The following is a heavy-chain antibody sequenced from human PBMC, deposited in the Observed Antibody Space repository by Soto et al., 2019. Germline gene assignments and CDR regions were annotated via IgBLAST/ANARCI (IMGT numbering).Heavy chain of an antibody. D-gene: IGHD2-2*01. J-gene: IGHJ6*04. CDR2: IYSGGST. V-gene: IGHV3-66*01. CDR1: GFTVSSNY. Sequence: GGSLRLSCAASGFTVSSNYMSWVRQAPGKGLEWVSVIYSGGSTYYADSVKGRFTISRDNSKNTLYLQMNSLRAEDTAVYYCARAPGACISTSCPLSLYYFGMDVWGKGTTVTVSS. CDR3: ARAPGACISTSCPLSLYYFGMDV.